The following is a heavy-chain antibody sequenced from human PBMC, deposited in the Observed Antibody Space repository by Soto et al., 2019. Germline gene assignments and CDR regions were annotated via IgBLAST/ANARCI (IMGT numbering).Heavy chain of an antibody. Sequence: HPGGSLRLSCAASGFTFSSYSMNWVRQAPGKGLEWVSSSSSSSGGSTYYADSVKGRFTISRDNSKNTLYLQMNSLRAEDTAVYYCAKDIPDDILPRFYYFDYWGQGTLVTVSS. CDR1: GFTFSSYS. CDR2: SSSSGGST. CDR3: AKDIPDDILPRFYYFDY. V-gene: IGHV3-23*01. D-gene: IGHD3-9*01. J-gene: IGHJ4*02.